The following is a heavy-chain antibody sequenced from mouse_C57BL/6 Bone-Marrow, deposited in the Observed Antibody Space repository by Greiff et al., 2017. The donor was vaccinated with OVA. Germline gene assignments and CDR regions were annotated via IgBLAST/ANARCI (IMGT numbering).Heavy chain of an antibody. CDR3: ALTQYFDD. J-gene: IGHJ1*03. V-gene: IGHV1-81*01. D-gene: IGHD4-1*01. Sequence: QVQLQHSGAELARPGASLKLSCKASGYTLTSYGISWVKQRTGQGLEWIGEIYPRSGNTYYNEKFKGKATLTADKSSSTAYMVIRSLTSEDSAVYFCALTQYFDDWGKGTTVTVSS. CDR2: IYPRSGNT. CDR1: GYTLTSYG.